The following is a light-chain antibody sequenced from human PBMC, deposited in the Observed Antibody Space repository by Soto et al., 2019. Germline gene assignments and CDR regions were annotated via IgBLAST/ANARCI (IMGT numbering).Light chain of an antibody. CDR1: QSISSW. CDR3: QKYNSAPLT. CDR2: DAS. Sequence: DMQMTQSPSTLSASVGDRVTITCRASQSISSWLAWYQQKPGKAPKLLIYDASSLQSGVPSRFSGSGSGTEFTLTINSLQPEDVATYYCQKYNSAPLTFGGGTKVDIK. J-gene: IGKJ4*01. V-gene: IGKV1-5*01.